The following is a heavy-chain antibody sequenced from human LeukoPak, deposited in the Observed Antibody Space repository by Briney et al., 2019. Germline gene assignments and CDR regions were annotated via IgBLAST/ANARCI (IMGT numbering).Heavy chain of an antibody. CDR3: ARGAGIVGATRNFDY. D-gene: IGHD1-26*01. Sequence: GESLKISCKGSAYSFTSYWIGWVRQMPGKGLEWMGIIYPGDSDTRYSPSFQGQVTISADKSISTAYLQWSSLKASDTAMYYCARGAGIVGATRNFDYWGQGTLVTVSS. CDR2: IYPGDSDT. V-gene: IGHV5-51*01. J-gene: IGHJ4*02. CDR1: AYSFTSYW.